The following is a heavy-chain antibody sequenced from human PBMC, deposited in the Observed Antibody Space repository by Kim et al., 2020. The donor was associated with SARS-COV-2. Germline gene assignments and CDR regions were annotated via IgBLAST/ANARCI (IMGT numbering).Heavy chain of an antibody. J-gene: IGHJ4*02. V-gene: IGHV3-30*04. D-gene: IGHD6-13*01. CDR3: AREGEKAAGTTTIPPDY. Sequence: GGSLRLSCAASGFTFSSYAMHWVRQAPGKGLEWVAVISYDGSNKYYADSVKGRFTISRDNSKNTLYLQMNSLRAEDTAVYYCAREGEKAAGTTTIPPDYWGQGTLVTVSS. CDR1: GFTFSSYA. CDR2: ISYDGSNK.